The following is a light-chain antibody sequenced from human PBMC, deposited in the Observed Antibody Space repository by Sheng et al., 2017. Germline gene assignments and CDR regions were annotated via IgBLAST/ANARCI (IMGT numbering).Light chain of an antibody. Sequence: QTVLTQPPSVSGAPGQRVTISCTGSSSNIGAGYDVHWYQQLPGTAPRLLISANTGRPSGVPDRFSASKSGTSASLAITGLQAEDEADYYCQSYDNNLSGLYVFGTGTQVTVL. CDR3: QSYDNNLSGLYV. CDR2: ANT. CDR1: SSNIGAGYD. V-gene: IGLV1-40*01. J-gene: IGLJ1*01.